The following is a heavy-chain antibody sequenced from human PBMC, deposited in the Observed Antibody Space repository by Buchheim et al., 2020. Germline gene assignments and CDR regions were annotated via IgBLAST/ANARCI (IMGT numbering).Heavy chain of an antibody. CDR2: IKSKTDGGTT. CDR3: TTGSSGSGSSLYYYYYYYYMDV. Sequence: EVQLVESGGGLVKPGGSLRLSCAASGFTFSNAWMSWVRQAPGKGLEWVGRIKSKTDGGTTDYAAPVKGRFTISRDDSKNTLYLQMNSLKTEDTAVYYCTTGSSGSGSSLYYYYYYYYMDVWGKGTT. J-gene: IGHJ6*03. CDR1: GFTFSNAW. D-gene: IGHD3-10*01. V-gene: IGHV3-15*01.